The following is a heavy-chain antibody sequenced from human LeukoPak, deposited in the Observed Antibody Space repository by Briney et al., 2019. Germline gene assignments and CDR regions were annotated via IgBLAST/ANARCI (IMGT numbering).Heavy chain of an antibody. Sequence: SETLSLTCTVSGGSISSSSYYWGWIRQPPGKGLEWIGSIYYSGSTYYNPSLKSRVTISVDTSKNQFSLKLSSVTAADTAVYYCARDIARTRIPYYWGQGTLVTVSS. CDR2: IYYSGST. CDR1: GGSISSSSYY. J-gene: IGHJ4*02. D-gene: IGHD2-21*01. V-gene: IGHV4-39*07. CDR3: ARDIARTRIPYY.